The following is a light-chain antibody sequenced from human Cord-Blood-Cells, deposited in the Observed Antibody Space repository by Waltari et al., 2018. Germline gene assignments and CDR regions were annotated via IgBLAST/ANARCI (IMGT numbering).Light chain of an antibody. J-gene: IGLJ3*02. CDR3: CSYAGSSTWV. CDR2: EGS. Sequence: QSALTQPASVSGSPGQSITISCTGTSSDVWGYNLVSWYQQHPGKAPKLMIYEGSKRPSGVSNRFSGSKSGNTASLTISGLQAEDEADYYCCSYAGSSTWVFGGGTKLTVL. CDR1: SSDVWGYNL. V-gene: IGLV2-23*01.